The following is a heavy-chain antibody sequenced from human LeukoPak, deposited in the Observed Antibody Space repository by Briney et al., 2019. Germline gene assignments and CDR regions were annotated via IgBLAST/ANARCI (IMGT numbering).Heavy chain of an antibody. D-gene: IGHD3-10*01. CDR3: GRPLQRGSWTQRALDY. CDR2: MNPNSGNA. J-gene: IGHJ4*02. Sequence: ASVKVSCRASGYTFTSYDISWVRQATGQGLEWMGWMNPNSGNAGYAQRFQGRVTMTRNNSISTAYMELTSLRSEDTAVYYCGRPLQRGSWTQRALDYWGQGTLVTVSS. V-gene: IGHV1-8*01. CDR1: GYTFTSYD.